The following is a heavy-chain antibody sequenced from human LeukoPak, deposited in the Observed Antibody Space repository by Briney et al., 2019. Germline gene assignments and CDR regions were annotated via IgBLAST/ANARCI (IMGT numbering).Heavy chain of an antibody. Sequence: ASVKVSCKASGHTFTSYYMHWVRQAPGQGLEWMGIINPSGGSTSYAQKFQGRVTMTRDTSTSTVYMELSSLRSEDTAVYYCARDGVVVTAIPVYYFDYWGQGTLVTVSS. CDR3: ARDGVVVTAIPVYYFDY. D-gene: IGHD2-21*02. J-gene: IGHJ4*02. V-gene: IGHV1-46*01. CDR1: GHTFTSYY. CDR2: INPSGGST.